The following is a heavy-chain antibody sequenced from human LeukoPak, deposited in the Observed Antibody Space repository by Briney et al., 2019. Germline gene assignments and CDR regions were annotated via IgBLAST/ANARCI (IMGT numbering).Heavy chain of an antibody. CDR3: ARAGEMATIVDY. V-gene: IGHV3-30-3*01. J-gene: IGHJ4*02. CDR2: ISYDGSSK. D-gene: IGHD5-24*01. Sequence: PGGSLRLSCAASGFTFSSYAMHWVRQAPGKGLEWVAVISYDGSSKYYADSVKGRFTISRDNSKNTLYLQMNSLRAEDTAVYYCARAGEMATIVDYWGQGTLVTVSS. CDR1: GFTFSSYA.